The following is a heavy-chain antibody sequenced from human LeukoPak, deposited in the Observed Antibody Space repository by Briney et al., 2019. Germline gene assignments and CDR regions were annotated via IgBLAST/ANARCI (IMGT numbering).Heavy chain of an antibody. V-gene: IGHV4-59*01. CDR3: ASSRDGYNWSFDY. J-gene: IGHJ4*02. CDR2: IYYSGST. D-gene: IGHD5-24*01. CDR1: GGSISSYY. Sequence: PSETLSLTCTVSGGSISSYYWSWIRHPPGKGLEWIGNIYYSGSTNYNPSLKSRITISVETSKKHFFLGVGSVAAAGTAVDYCASSRDGYNWSFDYWGQGTLVTVSS.